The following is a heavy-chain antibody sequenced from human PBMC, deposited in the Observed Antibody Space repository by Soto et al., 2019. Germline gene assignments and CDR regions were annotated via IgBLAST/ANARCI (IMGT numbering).Heavy chain of an antibody. CDR3: AREPHYYGSGSYVTAHRMDV. J-gene: IGHJ6*02. CDR1: GFTFSSYA. V-gene: IGHV3-30-3*01. D-gene: IGHD3-10*01. Sequence: GGSLRLSCAASGFTFSSYAMHWVRQAPGKGLEWVAVISYDGSNKYYADSVKGRFTISRDNSKNTLYLQMNSLRAEDTAVYYCAREPHYYGSGSYVTAHRMDVWGQGTTVTVSS. CDR2: ISYDGSNK.